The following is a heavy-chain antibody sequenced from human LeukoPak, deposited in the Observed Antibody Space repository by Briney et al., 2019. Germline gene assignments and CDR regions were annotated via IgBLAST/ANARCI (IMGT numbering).Heavy chain of an antibody. D-gene: IGHD1-1*01. V-gene: IGHV6-1*01. CDR2: TYYRSKWYN. CDR1: GDSVSSNSAA. CDR3: ARAEGTGYNWFDP. Sequence: SQTLSLTCAISGDSVSSNSAAWNWIRQCPSRGLEWLGRTYYRSKWYNDYAVSVKSRVTINPDTSKNQFSLQLNSVTPEDTAVYYCARAEGTGYNWFDPWGQGTLVTVSS. J-gene: IGHJ5*02.